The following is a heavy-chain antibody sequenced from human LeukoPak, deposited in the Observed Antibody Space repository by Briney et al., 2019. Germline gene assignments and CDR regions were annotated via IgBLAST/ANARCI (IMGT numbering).Heavy chain of an antibody. D-gene: IGHD3-3*02. CDR3: AKERLLGYFYMDV. J-gene: IGHJ6*03. CDR1: GFTFSNYC. CDR2: TRYDGSIK. Sequence: GGTLRLSCAVSGFTFSNYCMHWVRQPPGKGRESVAFTRYDGSIKDYADSVKSRFTISGDNSKNMLYLEMNSLRADDTALYYCAKERLLGYFYMDVWGKGTTVTVSS. V-gene: IGHV3-30*02.